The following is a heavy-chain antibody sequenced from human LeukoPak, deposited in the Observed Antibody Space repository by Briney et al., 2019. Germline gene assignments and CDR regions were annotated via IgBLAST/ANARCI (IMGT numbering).Heavy chain of an antibody. D-gene: IGHD3-10*01. J-gene: IGHJ4*02. V-gene: IGHV3-30*02. CDR1: GFTFSSYG. CDR2: IRYDGSNK. Sequence: GGSLRLSCAASGFTFSSYGMHWVRQAPGKGLEWVAFIRYDGSNKYYADSVKGGFTISRDNSKNTLYLQMNSLRAEDTAVYYCAKGYGSGSYLDYWGQGTLVTVSS. CDR3: AKGYGSGSYLDY.